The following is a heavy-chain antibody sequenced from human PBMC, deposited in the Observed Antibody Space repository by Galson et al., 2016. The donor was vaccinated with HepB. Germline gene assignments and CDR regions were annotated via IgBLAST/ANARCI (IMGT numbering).Heavy chain of an antibody. D-gene: IGHD4-17*01. V-gene: IGHV4-34*01. CDR3: ARGDNPDYGDYASAYYYMDV. Sequence: ETLSLTCAVYGGSFSGYYWSWIRQPPGKGLEWIGEINHSGSTNYNPSLKSRVTISVDTSKNQFSPKLSSVTAADTAVYYCARGDNPDYGDYASAYYYMDVWGKGTTVTVSS. J-gene: IGHJ6*03. CDR1: GGSFSGYY. CDR2: INHSGST.